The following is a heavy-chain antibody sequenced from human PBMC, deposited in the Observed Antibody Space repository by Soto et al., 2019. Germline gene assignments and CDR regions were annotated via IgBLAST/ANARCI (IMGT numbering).Heavy chain of an antibody. D-gene: IGHD3-10*01. V-gene: IGHV4-39*01. CDR2: IYYSGST. Sequence: QLQLQESGPGLVKPSETLSLTCTVSGGSISSSSYYWGWIRQPPGKGLEWIGTIYYSGSTYYNPSLKSRVTISVDTSENHFSLKLSSVTAADTAVYYCARQPHYYGSGSFYPDIWGQGTMVTVSS. CDR1: GGSISSSSYY. J-gene: IGHJ3*02. CDR3: ARQPHYYGSGSFYPDI.